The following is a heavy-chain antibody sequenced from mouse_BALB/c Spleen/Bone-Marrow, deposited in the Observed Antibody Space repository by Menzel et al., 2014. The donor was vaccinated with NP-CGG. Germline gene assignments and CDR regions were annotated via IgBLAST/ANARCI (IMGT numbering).Heavy chain of an antibody. V-gene: IGHV1-7*01. CDR3: ARIYYCGRDY. Sequence: LEESGAELAKPGAPVKMSCKASGYTFTNYWMHWVKQRPGQGLEWIGYINPSTGYTEYNQKFKDKATLTADKSSSTAYMQLSSLTSEDSAVYYCARIYYCGRDYWGQGTTLTVSS. CDR1: GYTFTNYW. J-gene: IGHJ2*01. CDR2: INPSTGYT. D-gene: IGHD1-1*01.